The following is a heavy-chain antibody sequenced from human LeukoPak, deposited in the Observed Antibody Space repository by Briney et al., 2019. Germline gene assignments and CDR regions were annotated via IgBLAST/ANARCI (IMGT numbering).Heavy chain of an antibody. Sequence: GGSLRLSCAASGFTFSSYAMSWVRQAPGKGLEWVSAISGSGGSTYYADSVKGRFTISRDNSKNTLYLQMNSLRAEDTAVYYCARSQHFGSYQGLDYWGQGTLVTVSS. CDR3: ARSQHFGSYQGLDY. D-gene: IGHD3-3*02. CDR1: GFTFSSYA. CDR2: ISGSGGST. V-gene: IGHV3-23*01. J-gene: IGHJ4*02.